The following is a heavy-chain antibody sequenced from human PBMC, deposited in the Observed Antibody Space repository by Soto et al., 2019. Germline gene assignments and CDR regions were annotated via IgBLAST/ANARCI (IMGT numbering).Heavy chain of an antibody. J-gene: IGHJ4*02. Sequence: SETLSLTCAVYGGSFSGYYWSWIRQPPGKGLEWIGEINHSGSTNYNPSLKSRVTISVDTSKNQFSLKLSSVTAADTAVYYCARGDYCSGGSCGLDYWGQGTLVTVSS. CDR2: INHSGST. D-gene: IGHD2-15*01. V-gene: IGHV4-34*01. CDR1: GGSFSGYY. CDR3: ARGDYCSGGSCGLDY.